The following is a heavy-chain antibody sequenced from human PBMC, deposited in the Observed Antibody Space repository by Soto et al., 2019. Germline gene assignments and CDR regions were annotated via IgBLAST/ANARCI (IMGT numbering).Heavy chain of an antibody. CDR3: ARGMITIFGVENYYYYYMDV. CDR1: GFTFSSYS. D-gene: IGHD3-3*01. V-gene: IGHV3-21*01. CDR2: ISSSSSYI. Sequence: EVQLVESGGGLVKPGGSLRLSCAASGFTFSSYSMNWVRQAPGKGLEWVSSISSSSSYIYYADSVKGRFTNSRDNAKNSLHLQMNRRRAEDTAVYYCARGMITIFGVENYYYYYMDVWGKGTTVTVSS. J-gene: IGHJ6*03.